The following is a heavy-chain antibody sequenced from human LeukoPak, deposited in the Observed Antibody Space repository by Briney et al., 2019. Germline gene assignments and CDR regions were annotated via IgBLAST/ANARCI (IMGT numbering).Heavy chain of an antibody. Sequence: GESLKISCKGSGYSFTSYWIGWVRQAPGQGVEWMGIINPSGGSTSYAQKFQGRVTMTRDMSTSTVYMELSSLRSEDTAVYYCARATAWERDAFDIWGQGTMVTVSS. CDR1: GYSFTSYW. V-gene: IGHV1-46*01. CDR2: INPSGGST. J-gene: IGHJ3*02. CDR3: ARATAWERDAFDI. D-gene: IGHD1-26*01.